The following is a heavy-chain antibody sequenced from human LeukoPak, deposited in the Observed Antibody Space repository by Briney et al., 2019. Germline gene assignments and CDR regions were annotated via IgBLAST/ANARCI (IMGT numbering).Heavy chain of an antibody. CDR3: GMSGDRVPLQDDVFDV. CDR1: GYGFTSYC. V-gene: IGHV5-51*01. CDR2: IYPDDSGP. Sequence: GESLKISCKVSGYGFTSYCIGWVRQMPGKGLEWMGIIYPDDSGPTYSPSFQGQVTISVDKSINTAYLQWSSLQASDTAMYYCGMSGDRVPLQDDVFDVWGQGTMVTVST. J-gene: IGHJ3*01. D-gene: IGHD1-26*01.